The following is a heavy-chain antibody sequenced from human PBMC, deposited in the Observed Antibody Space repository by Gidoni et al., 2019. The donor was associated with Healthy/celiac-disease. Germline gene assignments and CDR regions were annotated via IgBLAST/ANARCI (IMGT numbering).Heavy chain of an antibody. J-gene: IGHJ6*03. Sequence: QVQLQQWGAGLLKPSETLSLTCAVYGGSVSGYYWSWIRQPPGKGLEWIGEINHSGSTNYNPSLKSRVTISVDTSKNQFSLKLSSVTAADTAVYYCARAGIVHYYYYYMDVWGKGTTVTVSS. V-gene: IGHV4-34*01. D-gene: IGHD2-15*01. CDR1: GGSVSGYY. CDR3: ARAGIVHYYYYYMDV. CDR2: INHSGST.